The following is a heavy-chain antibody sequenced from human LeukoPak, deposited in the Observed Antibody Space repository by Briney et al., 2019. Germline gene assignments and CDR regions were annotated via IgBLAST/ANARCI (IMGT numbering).Heavy chain of an antibody. J-gene: IGHJ4*02. CDR1: GGSISSSSYC. CDR3: ARLRGDYVY. V-gene: IGHV4-39*01. CDR2: IYYSGST. D-gene: IGHD4-17*01. Sequence: PSQTLSLTCTVSGGSISSSSYCWGWIRQPPGKGLEWIGSIYYSGSTYYNPSLKSRVTISVDTSKNQFSLKLSSVTAADTAVYYCARLRGDYVYWGQGTLVTVSS.